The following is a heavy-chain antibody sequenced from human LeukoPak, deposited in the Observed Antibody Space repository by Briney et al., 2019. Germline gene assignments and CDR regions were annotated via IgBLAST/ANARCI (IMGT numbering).Heavy chain of an antibody. CDR3: ARGKICGGDCYALDS. Sequence: ASVKVSCKTSGYTFRNYLIHWVRQAPGQGLEWMGWVNAANGYTKYLQRFQNRLTVTRDTSATTAYMELSSLRPEDTARYFCARGKICGGDCYALDSWGQGTLVTVSS. J-gene: IGHJ4*02. V-gene: IGHV1-3*01. CDR2: VNAANGYT. CDR1: GYTFRNYL. D-gene: IGHD2-21*02.